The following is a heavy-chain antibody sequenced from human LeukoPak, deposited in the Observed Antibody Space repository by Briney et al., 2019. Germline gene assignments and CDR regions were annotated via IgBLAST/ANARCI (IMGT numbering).Heavy chain of an antibody. D-gene: IGHD3-10*01. J-gene: IGHJ6*02. CDR1: GFTFSSYG. CDR2: ISYDGSNK. CDR3: ARARFSGSAPHYYYYGMDV. Sequence: GGSLRLSCAASGFTFSSYGMHWVRQAPGKGLEWVAVISYDGSNKYYADSVKGRFTISRDNSKNTLYLQMNSLRAEDTAVYYCARARFSGSAPHYYYYGMDVWGQGTTVTVSS. V-gene: IGHV3-30*19.